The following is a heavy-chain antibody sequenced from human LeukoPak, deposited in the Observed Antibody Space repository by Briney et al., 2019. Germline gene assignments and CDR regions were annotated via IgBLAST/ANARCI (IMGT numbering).Heavy chain of an antibody. J-gene: IGHJ4*02. CDR1: GGSISSYY. Sequence: SETLSLTCTVSGGSISSYYWSWIRQPPGKGLEWIGEINHSGSTNYNPSLKSRVTISVDTSKNQFSLKLSSVTAADTAVYYCARDHDSYYDFWSGYYHGGYFDYWGQGTLVTVSS. CDR2: INHSGST. V-gene: IGHV4-34*01. D-gene: IGHD3-3*01. CDR3: ARDHDSYYDFWSGYYHGGYFDY.